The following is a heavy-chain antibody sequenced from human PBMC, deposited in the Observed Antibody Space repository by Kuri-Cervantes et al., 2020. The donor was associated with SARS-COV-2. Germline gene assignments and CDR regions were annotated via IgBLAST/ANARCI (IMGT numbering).Heavy chain of an antibody. J-gene: IGHJ5*02. CDR2: ISSSSSTI. CDR3: AREVTIFGAVSRGFDP. V-gene: IGHV3-48*01. CDR1: GFTFSSYS. D-gene: IGHD3-3*01. Sequence: GGSLRLSCAASGFTFSSYSMNWVRQAPGKGLEWVSYISSSSSTIYYADSVKGRFTTSRDNAKNSLYLQMNSLRAEDTAVYYCAREVTIFGAVSRGFDPWGQGTLVTVSS.